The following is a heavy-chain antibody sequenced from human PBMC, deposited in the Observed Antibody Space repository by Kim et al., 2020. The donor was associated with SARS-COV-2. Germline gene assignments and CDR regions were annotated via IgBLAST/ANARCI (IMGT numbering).Heavy chain of an antibody. CDR1: GFTFSSYG. J-gene: IGHJ5*02. Sequence: GGSLRLSCAASGFTFSSYGMHWVRQAPGKGLAWVAVIWYDGSNKYYADSVKGRFTISRDNSKNTLYLQMNSLRAEDTAVYYCARAYHEHYGCYEDWFDPWGQGTLVTVSS. CDR2: IWYDGSNK. CDR3: ARAYHEHYGCYEDWFDP. V-gene: IGHV3-33*01. D-gene: IGHD3-16*01.